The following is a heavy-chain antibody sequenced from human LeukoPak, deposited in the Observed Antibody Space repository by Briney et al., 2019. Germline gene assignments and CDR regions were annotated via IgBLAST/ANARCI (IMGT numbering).Heavy chain of an antibody. D-gene: IGHD1-20*01. V-gene: IGHV4-4*07. CDR2: FYARGNT. CDR3: ARELITKADAFDI. J-gene: IGHJ3*02. CDR1: GGSISNYY. Sequence: PSETLSLTCNVSGGSISNYYWNWIRQPAGKGLEWIGRFYARGNTNYNPSLKSRATMSVDTSKNQLSLKLTPVTAADTAVYYCARELITKADAFDIWGQGTMVTVSS.